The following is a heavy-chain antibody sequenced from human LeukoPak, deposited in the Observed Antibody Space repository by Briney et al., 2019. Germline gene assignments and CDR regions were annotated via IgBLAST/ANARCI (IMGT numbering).Heavy chain of an antibody. Sequence: ASVKVSCKASGYTFTGYYMYWVRQAPGQGLEWMGRINPNNGDTNYAQKFQGRVTITRDTSLNIAFIEPSILRSDDTAMYYCVRDLSGITTTSRGDDYWGQGTLVTVSS. D-gene: IGHD1-20*01. CDR1: GYTFTGYY. V-gene: IGHV1-2*06. J-gene: IGHJ4*02. CDR3: VRDLSGITTTSRGDDY. CDR2: INPNNGDT.